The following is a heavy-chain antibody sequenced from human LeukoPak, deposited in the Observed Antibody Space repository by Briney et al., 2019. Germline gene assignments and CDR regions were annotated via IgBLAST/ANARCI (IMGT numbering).Heavy chain of an antibody. J-gene: IGHJ6*03. D-gene: IGHD4-17*01. CDR3: AKDIRRYYYYYMDV. CDR1: GFTFDDYA. Sequence: GGSLRLSCAASGFTFDDYAMHWVRQAPGKGLEWVSGISWNSGNIGYADSVKGRFTISRDNAKNSLYLQMNSLRAEDTALYYCAKDIRRYYYYYMDVWGKGTTVTISS. CDR2: ISWNSGNI. V-gene: IGHV3-9*01.